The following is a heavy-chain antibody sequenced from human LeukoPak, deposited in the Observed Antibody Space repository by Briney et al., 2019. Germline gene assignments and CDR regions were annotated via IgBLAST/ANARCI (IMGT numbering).Heavy chain of an antibody. CDR3: ARVGHPGGYYYYGMDV. V-gene: IGHV3-30-3*01. Sequence: GGSLRLSCAASGFTFSSYAMHWVRQAPGMGLEWVAVISYDGNNKYYADSVKGRFTISRDNSKKMLYLQMNSLRAEDTAVYYCARVGHPGGYYYYGMDVWGQGTTVTVSS. CDR1: GFTFSSYA. CDR2: ISYDGNNK. J-gene: IGHJ6*02. D-gene: IGHD2-8*02.